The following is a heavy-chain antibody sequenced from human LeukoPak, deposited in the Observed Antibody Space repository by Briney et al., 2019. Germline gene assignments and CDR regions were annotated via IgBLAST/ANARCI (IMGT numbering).Heavy chain of an antibody. Sequence: SGPTLVNPPQTITLTCTFSGVSLSTNGVGVGWIRQPPGKTLEWLALIYWDDDKRYSPSLKSRLTITKDTSKNQVVLTMTNMDPVDTATYYSAHRELVRRVPYYFDDWGQGTLVTVSS. CDR3: AHRELVRRVPYYFDD. CDR1: GVSLSTNGVG. V-gene: IGHV2-5*02. J-gene: IGHJ4*02. CDR2: IYWDDDK. D-gene: IGHD3-10*02.